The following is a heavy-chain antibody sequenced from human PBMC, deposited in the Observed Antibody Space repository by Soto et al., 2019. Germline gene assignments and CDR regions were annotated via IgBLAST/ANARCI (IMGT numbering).Heavy chain of an antibody. CDR1: GGSISGYY. CDR3: ARVRMNYYYYGMDV. CDR2: IYNGNT. Sequence: SKTLSLTCIISGGSISGYYWTWIRQSPGKGLEYIGYIYNGNTNYNPSLNSRVTISVDTSKNQFSLKLSSVTAADRAVYYCARVRMNYYYYGMDVWGQGTTVTVSS. J-gene: IGHJ6*02. V-gene: IGHV4-59*01. D-gene: IGHD2-15*01.